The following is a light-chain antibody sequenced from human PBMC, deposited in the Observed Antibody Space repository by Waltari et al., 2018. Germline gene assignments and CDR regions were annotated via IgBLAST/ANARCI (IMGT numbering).Light chain of an antibody. V-gene: IGLV3-21*02. CDR3: QVWDSNGDRVV. CDR2: DDN. CDR1: NFKTKL. Sequence: SYVLTQSPSVSVAPGQTARITCKGSNFKTKLFHWYQQKPGRAPILVVYDDNDRPSGIPNRFSGSSSGSTATLTISGVEVDDEADYFCQVWDSNGDRVVFGGGTKVTVL. J-gene: IGLJ2*01.